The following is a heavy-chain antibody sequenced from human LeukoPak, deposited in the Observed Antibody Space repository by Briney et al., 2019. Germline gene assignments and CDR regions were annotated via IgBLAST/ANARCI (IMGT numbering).Heavy chain of an antibody. J-gene: IGHJ6*02. V-gene: IGHV4-30-4*01. CDR1: GGSISSGDYY. Sequence: SETLSLTCTVSGGSISSGDYYWSWIRLPPGKGLECIGYIYDIGITYYNPSLKSRLSISLDTSKNQFSLKVTSVTAADTAVYYCARVRPDYYYGVDVWGQGTTVTVSS. CDR3: ARVRPDYYYGVDV. CDR2: IYDIGIT.